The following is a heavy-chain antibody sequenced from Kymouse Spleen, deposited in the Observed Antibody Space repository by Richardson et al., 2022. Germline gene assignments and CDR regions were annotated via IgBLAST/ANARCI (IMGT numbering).Heavy chain of an antibody. J-gene: IGHJ4*02. CDR3: AKDGDSSSSSLFDY. CDR1: GFTFSSYG. Sequence: QVQLVESGGGVVQPGRSLRLSCAASGFTFSSYGMHWVRQAPGKGLEWVAVISYDGSNKYYADSVKGRFTISRDNSKNTLYLQMNSLRAEDTAVYYCAKDGDSSSSSLFDYWGQGTLVTVSS. CDR2: ISYDGSNK. D-gene: IGHD6-6*01. V-gene: IGHV3-30*18.